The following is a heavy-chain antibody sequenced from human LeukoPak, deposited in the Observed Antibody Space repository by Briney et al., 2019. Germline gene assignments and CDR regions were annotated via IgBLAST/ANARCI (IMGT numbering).Heavy chain of an antibody. D-gene: IGHD3-10*01. V-gene: IGHV3-9*03. CDR2: ISWNSGNI. CDR1: GFTFDDYA. Sequence: SLRLSCAASGFTFDDYAMHWVRQAPGKGLEWVSGISWNSGNIGYADFVKGRFTISRDNAKNSLFLQMNSLRPEDMALYYCAKSSFSRYYGSGYYYYMDVWGKGTTVTVSS. J-gene: IGHJ6*03. CDR3: AKSSFSRYYGSGYYYYMDV.